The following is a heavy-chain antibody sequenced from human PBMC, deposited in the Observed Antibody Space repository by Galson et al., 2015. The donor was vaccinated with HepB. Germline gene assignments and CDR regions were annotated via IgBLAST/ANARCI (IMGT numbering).Heavy chain of an antibody. V-gene: IGHV3-15*01. J-gene: IGHJ4*02. D-gene: IGHD1-1*01. Sequence: SLRLSCAASGFTFKNAWMSWVRQAPGKGLEWVGRIKSRSDGGATDYAAPVKGRLTVSRDDSKNTVYLQMNSLKIDDTALYYCTTEWVSTGGWGQGTLVTVSS. CDR3: TTEWVSTGG. CDR1: GFTFKNAW. CDR2: IKSRSDGGAT.